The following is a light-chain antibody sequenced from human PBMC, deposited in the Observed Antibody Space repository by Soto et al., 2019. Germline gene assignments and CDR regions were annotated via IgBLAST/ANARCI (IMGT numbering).Light chain of an antibody. CDR3: QQYNNWPYT. CDR2: GAS. CDR1: QSVSSY. Sequence: ELVLTQSPGKLSLSPGERAILSWRASQSVSSYLAWYQQKPGQAPRLLIYGASIRATAVPARFSGGAYGTEFTLAISSLQSEDFAVYYCQQYNNWPYTFGQGTKVDIK. J-gene: IGKJ2*01. V-gene: IGKV3-15*01.